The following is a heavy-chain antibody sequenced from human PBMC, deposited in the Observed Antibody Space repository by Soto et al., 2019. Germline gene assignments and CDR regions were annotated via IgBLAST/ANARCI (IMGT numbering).Heavy chain of an antibody. CDR2: ITVGSSHI. Sequence: EVQLVASGGGLVKPGGSLRLSCTGSGFPFSAYNIHWVRQAPGKGLEWVSSITVGSSHIYQPNSMKGRFTISRDDAKNSVYLQIDSLRDEDTALYYCSRSPEVGVRGAYWGQGTLVTVSS. D-gene: IGHD3-16*01. CDR3: SRSPEVGVRGAY. J-gene: IGHJ4*02. CDR1: GFPFSAYN. V-gene: IGHV3-21*01.